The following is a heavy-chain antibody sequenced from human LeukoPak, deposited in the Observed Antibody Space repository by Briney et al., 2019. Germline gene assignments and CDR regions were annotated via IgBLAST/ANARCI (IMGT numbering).Heavy chain of an antibody. CDR3: ARDNIVVVPAAPGYGMDV. CDR2: INPSGGST. CDR1: GYTFTSYY. J-gene: IGHJ6*02. D-gene: IGHD2-2*01. V-gene: IGHV1-46*01. Sequence: ASVKVSCKASGYTFTSYYMHWVRQAPGQGLEWMGIINPSGGSTSYTQKFQGRVTMTRDTSTSTVYMELSSLRSEDTAVYYCARDNIVVVPAAPGYGMDVWGQGTTVTVSS.